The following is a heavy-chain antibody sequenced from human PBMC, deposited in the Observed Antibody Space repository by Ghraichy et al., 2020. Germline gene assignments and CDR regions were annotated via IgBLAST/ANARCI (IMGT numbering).Heavy chain of an antibody. D-gene: IGHD3-10*01. CDR2: INPNTGGT. Sequence: ASGKVSCKAYGYTLTGYHLHWVRQAPGQGPEWMGRINPNTGGTNSAQKFQGRVTMTSDTSMNTAYMELSRLTYDDSAVYYCARDRGVMSFDPWGQGTLVTVSS. CDR1: GYTLTGYH. J-gene: IGHJ5*02. V-gene: IGHV1-2*06. CDR3: ARDRGVMSFDP.